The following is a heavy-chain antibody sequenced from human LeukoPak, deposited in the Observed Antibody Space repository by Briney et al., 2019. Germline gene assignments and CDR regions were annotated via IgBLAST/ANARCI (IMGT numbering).Heavy chain of an antibody. CDR3: AKRTSGSSWYSSDY. J-gene: IGHJ4*01. CDR1: GVTFSSFA. D-gene: IGHD6-13*01. Sequence: GGSLRLSCAASGVTFSSFAMNWIRQAPGKGLEWVSTMCGGATSTYYAESVKGRFTIYRDNSKNTLYVQVNSLRAEDTAVHYCAKRTSGSSWYSSDYWGHGTLVTVSS. CDR2: MCGGATST. V-gene: IGHV3-23*01.